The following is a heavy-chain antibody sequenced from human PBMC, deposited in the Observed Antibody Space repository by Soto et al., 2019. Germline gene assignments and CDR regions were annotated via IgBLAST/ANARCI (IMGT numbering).Heavy chain of an antibody. CDR2: IIPIFGTA. J-gene: IGHJ4*02. CDR1: GGTFSSYA. D-gene: IGHD5-12*01. CDR3: ARELVEMATPYYFDY. V-gene: IGHV1-69*12. Sequence: QVQLVQSGAEVKKPGSSVKVSCKASGGTFSSYAISWVRQAPGQGLEWMGGIIPIFGTANYAQKSQGRVTITADESTSTAYMELSSLRSEDTAVYYCARELVEMATPYYFDYWGQGTLVTVSS.